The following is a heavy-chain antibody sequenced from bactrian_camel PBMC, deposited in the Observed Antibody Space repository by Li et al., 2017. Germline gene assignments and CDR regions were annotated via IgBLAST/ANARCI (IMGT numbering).Heavy chain of an antibody. D-gene: IGHD2*01. CDR1: GATSESYC. Sequence: VQLVESGGGSVQAGGSLRLSCVASGATSESYCIGWFRQAPGKGLEWISIINRGGTTYYADSMKGRFTISRDNAKNSVYQQMNSLKPEDTAVYYCTPGFSAAAAYVGQGTQVTVS. CDR2: INRGGTT. J-gene: IGHJ4*01. V-gene: IGHV3S36*01.